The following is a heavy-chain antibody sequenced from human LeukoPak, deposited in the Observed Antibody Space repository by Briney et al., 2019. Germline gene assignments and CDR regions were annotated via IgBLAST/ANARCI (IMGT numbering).Heavy chain of an antibody. CDR2: ISWNSGSI. Sequence: GGSLRLSCAASGFTFDDYAMHWVRQAPGKGLECVSGISWNSGSIGYADSVKGRFTISRDNAKNSLYLQMNSLRAEDTALYYCANDFDYWGQGTLVTVSS. V-gene: IGHV3-9*01. CDR1: GFTFDDYA. J-gene: IGHJ4*02. CDR3: ANDFDY.